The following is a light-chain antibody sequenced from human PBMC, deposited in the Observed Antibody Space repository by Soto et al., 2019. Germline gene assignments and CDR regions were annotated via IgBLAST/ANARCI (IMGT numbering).Light chain of an antibody. J-gene: IGKJ5*01. CDR2: WAS. V-gene: IGKV4-1*01. CDR3: QQYFSTPIT. CDR1: QSVLYSSNNKNY. Sequence: DIVMTQSPDSLAVSLVERATINCKSSQSVLYSSNNKNYLAWYQQKPGQPPKLLFYWASTRESGVPDRFSGSGSGTDFTLTISSLQAEDVAVYYCQQYFSTPITLGQGTRLEIK.